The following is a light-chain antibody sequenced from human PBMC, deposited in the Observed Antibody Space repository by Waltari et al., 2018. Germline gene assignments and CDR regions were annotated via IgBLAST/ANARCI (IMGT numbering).Light chain of an antibody. Sequence: EIVLTQSPGTLSLSPGESATLSCRASQSVSGSYLAWYQQKPGQAPRLLIYGASSRATGIPDRFSGSGSGTDFTLTISRLEPEDFAVYYCQQYGSSPALTFGGGTKVEIK. CDR1: QSVSGSY. CDR2: GAS. V-gene: IGKV3-20*01. CDR3: QQYGSSPALT. J-gene: IGKJ4*01.